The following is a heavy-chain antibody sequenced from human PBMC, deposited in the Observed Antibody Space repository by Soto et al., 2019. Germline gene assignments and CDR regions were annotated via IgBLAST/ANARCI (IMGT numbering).Heavy chain of an antibody. CDR1: GYTFTSYY. CDR2: INPSGGST. D-gene: IGHD3-3*01. CDR3: ARDVRIFGVVAPNYYYGMDV. J-gene: IGHJ6*02. V-gene: IGHV1-46*01. Sequence: ASVKVSCKASGYTFTSYYMHWVRQAPGQGLEWMGIINPSGGSTNYAQKFQGRVTMTRDTSTSTVYMELSSLRSEDTAVYYCARDVRIFGVVAPNYYYGMDVWGQGTTVTVSS.